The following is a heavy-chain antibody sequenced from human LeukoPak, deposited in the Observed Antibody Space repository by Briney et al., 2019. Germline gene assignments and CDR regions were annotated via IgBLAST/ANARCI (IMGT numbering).Heavy chain of an antibody. CDR3: ARGLSPYYYDSSGYRKGDAFDI. CDR1: GGSFSGYY. D-gene: IGHD3-22*01. Sequence: SETLSLTCAVYGGSFSGYYWSWIRQPPGKGLEWIGEINHSGSTNYNPSLKSRVTISVDTSKNQFPLKLSSVTAADTAVYYCARGLSPYYYDSSGYRKGDAFDIWGQGTMVTVSS. V-gene: IGHV4-34*01. J-gene: IGHJ3*02. CDR2: INHSGST.